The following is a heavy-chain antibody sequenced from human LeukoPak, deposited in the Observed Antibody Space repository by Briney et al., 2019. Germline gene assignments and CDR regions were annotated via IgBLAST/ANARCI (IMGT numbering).Heavy chain of an antibody. Sequence: GGSLRLPCAASGLTFSSYAMSWVRQAPGKGLEWVSAISGSGGSTYYADSVKGRFTISRDNSKNTLYLQMNGLRAEDTAVYYCAKATGVVIVPIDYWGQGTLVTVSS. D-gene: IGHD3-3*01. CDR1: GLTFSSYA. CDR2: ISGSGGST. CDR3: AKATGVVIVPIDY. J-gene: IGHJ4*02. V-gene: IGHV3-23*01.